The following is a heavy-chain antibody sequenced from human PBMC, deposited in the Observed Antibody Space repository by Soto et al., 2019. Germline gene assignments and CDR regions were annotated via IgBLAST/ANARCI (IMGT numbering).Heavy chain of an antibody. D-gene: IGHD3-10*01. J-gene: IGHJ4*02. CDR1: GFTFSSYA. CDR2: ISGSGGST. Sequence: GGSLRLSCAASGFTFSSYAMSWVRQAPGKGLEWVSAISGSGGSTYYADSVKGRFTISRDNSKNTLYLQMNSLRAEDTAVYYWAKGPITMVRGDPAPNDYWGQGTLVTVSS. CDR3: AKGPITMVRGDPAPNDY. V-gene: IGHV3-23*01.